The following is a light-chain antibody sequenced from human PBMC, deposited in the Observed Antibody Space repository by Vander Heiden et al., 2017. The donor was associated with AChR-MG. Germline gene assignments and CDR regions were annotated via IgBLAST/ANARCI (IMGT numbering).Light chain of an antibody. CDR2: DAS. CDR3: QQYGSSPPIT. J-gene: IGKJ4*01. CDR1: QSVSSSY. Sequence: DIVLTQSPGTLSLSPGERATLSCRASQSVSSSYLALYQQKPGQAPRLLIYDASSRATGIPDRFSGSGSGTDFTLTISRLEPEDFAVYYCQQYGSSPPITFGGGTRVGIK. V-gene: IGKV3-20*01.